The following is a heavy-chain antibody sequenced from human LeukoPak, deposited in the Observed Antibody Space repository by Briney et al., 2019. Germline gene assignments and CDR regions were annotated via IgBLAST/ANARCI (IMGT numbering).Heavy chain of an antibody. CDR3: ARGRNDEGDDYFDY. CDR2: INPNSGGT. D-gene: IGHD1-1*01. CDR1: GYTFTGYY. V-gene: IGHV1-2*06. J-gene: IGHJ4*02. Sequence: GASVKVSCKASGYTFTGYYMHWVRQAPGQGLEWMGRINPNSGGTNYAQKFQGRVTITADESTSTAYMELSSLRSEDTAVYYCARGRNDEGDDYFDYWGQGTLVTVSS.